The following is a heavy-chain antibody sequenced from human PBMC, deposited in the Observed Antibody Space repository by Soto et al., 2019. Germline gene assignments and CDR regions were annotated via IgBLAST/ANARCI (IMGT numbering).Heavy chain of an antibody. CDR3: ARGDYYYYGLDV. CDR1: GFTSSSYA. V-gene: IGHV3-21*01. Sequence: GGSLRLSCAASGFTSSSYAMSWVRQAPGKGLEWVSSISGSSSYIYYADSMKGRFTISRDNAKNSLYLQMNSLRVEDTAVYHCARGDYYYYGLDVWGQGTTVTVS. J-gene: IGHJ6*02. CDR2: ISGSSSYI.